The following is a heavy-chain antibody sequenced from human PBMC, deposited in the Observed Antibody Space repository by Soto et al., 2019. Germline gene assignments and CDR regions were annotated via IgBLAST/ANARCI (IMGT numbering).Heavy chain of an antibody. J-gene: IGHJ6*03. CDR2: INPNSGNT. CDR3: ARGGSFPSIAAAGTFYYYYMDV. V-gene: IGHV1-8*01. Sequence: ASVKVSCKASGYTFTSYDINWVRQATGQGLEWMGCINPNSGNTGYAQNFQGRVTMTRNTFISTAYMDLSSLRSEDTAVYYCARGGSFPSIAAAGTFYYYYMDVWGKGTTVTVSS. CDR1: GYTFTSYD. D-gene: IGHD6-13*01.